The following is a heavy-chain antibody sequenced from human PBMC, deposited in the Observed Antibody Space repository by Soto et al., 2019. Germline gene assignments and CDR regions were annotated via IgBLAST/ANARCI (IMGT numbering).Heavy chain of an antibody. V-gene: IGHV5-51*03. CDR2: IYPGDSET. D-gene: IGHD3-16*01. CDR3: ARTFGGHLYSFDF. Sequence: EVQLVQSGAEVKKPGESLKISCKGSGYTFTSNWIGWVRQMPGKGLEWMGIIYPGDSETRYSPSFQGQVTISADKSINAAYLQWSSLKASDTAIYYCARTFGGHLYSFDFWGPGTLVTVSS. CDR1: GYTFTSNW. J-gene: IGHJ4*02.